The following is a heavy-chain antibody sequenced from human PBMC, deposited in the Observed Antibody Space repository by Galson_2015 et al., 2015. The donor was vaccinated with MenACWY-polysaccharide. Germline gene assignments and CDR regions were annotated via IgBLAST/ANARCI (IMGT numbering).Heavy chain of an antibody. V-gene: IGHV4-38-2*01. Sequence: SETLSLTCAVSDYSIRSGYFWGWIRQPPGKGLEWIASIFHSGTTYYNPSLKSRVTISVDTSKNQFSLKLISVTAADTAVYYCARVEKYSGSFYILYWGQGTLVTVSS. CDR1: DYSIRSGYF. D-gene: IGHD1-26*01. CDR3: ARVEKYSGSFYILY. J-gene: IGHJ4*02. CDR2: IFHSGTT.